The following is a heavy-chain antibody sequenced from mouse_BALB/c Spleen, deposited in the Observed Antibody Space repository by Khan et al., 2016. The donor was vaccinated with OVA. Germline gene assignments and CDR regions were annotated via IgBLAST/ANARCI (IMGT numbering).Heavy chain of an antibody. D-gene: IGHD1-1*01. CDR3: ATSYFYGYYFDY. J-gene: IGHJ2*01. Sequence: EVELVESGGGLVQPGGSRKLSCAASGFTFNNYGMDWVRQAPEKGLEWVAYISGDSNTIYYVDSVKGRFTISRDNPKNTLFLQMTSLMSEDTAMYYCATSYFYGYYFDYWGPGTTLTVS. CDR1: GFTFNNYG. V-gene: IGHV5-17*02. CDR2: ISGDSNTI.